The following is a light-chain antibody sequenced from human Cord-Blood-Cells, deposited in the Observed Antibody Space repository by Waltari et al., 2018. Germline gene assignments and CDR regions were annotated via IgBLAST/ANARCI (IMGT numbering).Light chain of an antibody. V-gene: IGKV4-1*01. Sequence: DIVMTQSPDSLAVSLGERATINCKSSQSVLYSSNNKNYLAWYQQKPGQPPKLLIYWASTRKSGVPDRCSGSGSETDFTLTISSLQAEEVAVYYCQQYYSTPFTFGPGTKVDIK. CDR2: WAS. CDR1: QSVLYSSNNKNY. J-gene: IGKJ3*01. CDR3: QQYYSTPFT.